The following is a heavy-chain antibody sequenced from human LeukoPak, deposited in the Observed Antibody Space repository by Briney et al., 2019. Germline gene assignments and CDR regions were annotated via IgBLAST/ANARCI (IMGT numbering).Heavy chain of an antibody. CDR1: GYTFTSYY. Sequence: ASVKVSCKASGYTFTSYYMHWVRQAPGQGLEWMGIINPSGGSTNYAQKFQGRVTMTRDTSTSIAYMELSSLRSEDTAVYFCAREFSSEDCSSTSCYHRSSWNWFDPWGQGTLVTVSS. V-gene: IGHV1-46*01. CDR2: INPSGGST. J-gene: IGHJ5*02. D-gene: IGHD2-2*01. CDR3: AREFSSEDCSSTSCYHRSSWNWFDP.